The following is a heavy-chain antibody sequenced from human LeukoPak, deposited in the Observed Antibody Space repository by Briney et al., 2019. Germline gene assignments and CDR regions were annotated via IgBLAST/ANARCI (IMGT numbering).Heavy chain of an antibody. CDR2: IYYSGRT. Sequence: SETLSLTCTVSGGSISSYYWSWIRQPPGKGLEWIGYIYYSGRTNYNPSLKSRVTISVDTSKNQFSLKLSSVTAADTAVYYCARLLTIFGVVSAWFDPWGQGTLVTVSS. V-gene: IGHV4-59*01. D-gene: IGHD3-3*01. CDR3: ARLLTIFGVVSAWFDP. CDR1: GGSISSYY. J-gene: IGHJ5*02.